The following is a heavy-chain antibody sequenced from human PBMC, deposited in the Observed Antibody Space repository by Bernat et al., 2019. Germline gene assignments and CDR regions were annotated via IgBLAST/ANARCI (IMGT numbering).Heavy chain of an antibody. J-gene: IGHJ4*02. D-gene: IGHD1-7*01. CDR1: GDSITSTNYY. V-gene: IGHV4-30-4*01. CDR2: MHYSGSS. Sequence: QVQLQESGPGLVKPSQTLSLTCTVSGDSITSTNYYWSWIRQPTGKGLEWIGYMHYSGSSYYNPSLKSRVTISVDTSKNQFSLKLTSVTAADTAVYYCASPTETTDCWGQGTLVTVSS. CDR3: ASPTETTDC.